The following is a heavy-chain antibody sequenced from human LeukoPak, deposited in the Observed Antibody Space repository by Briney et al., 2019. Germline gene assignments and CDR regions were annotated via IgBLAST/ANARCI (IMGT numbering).Heavy chain of an antibody. V-gene: IGHV3-23*01. CDR1: GFTFSNYA. D-gene: IGHD3-22*01. CDR2: ISGSGGST. CDR3: ARPISGSSGVSDY. J-gene: IGHJ4*02. Sequence: GSLRLSCAASGFTFSNYAMTWVRQAPGKGLEWVSSISGSGGSTYYADSVKGRFTISRDNSRNTLYLQMNGLRAEDTAVYYCARPISGSSGVSDYWGQGTLVTVSS.